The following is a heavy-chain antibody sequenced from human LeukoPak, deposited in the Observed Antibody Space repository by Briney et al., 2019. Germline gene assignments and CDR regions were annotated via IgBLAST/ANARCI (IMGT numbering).Heavy chain of an antibody. D-gene: IGHD3-10*01. CDR2: INPNCGGT. CDR3: ARGHSITMVRLYYCYMDV. Sequence: ASVKVSCTASVSTFTGYYFHWVRQAPAQGLEWMGWINPNCGGTNYAQKFQGRVTMTRVASISTAYMELSRLRSAAAAVYYCARGHSITMVRLYYCYMDVWGKGTTVTISS. V-gene: IGHV1-2*02. J-gene: IGHJ6*03. CDR1: VSTFTGYY.